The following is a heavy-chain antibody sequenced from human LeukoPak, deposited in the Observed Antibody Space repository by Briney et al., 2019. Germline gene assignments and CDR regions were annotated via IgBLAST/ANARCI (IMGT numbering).Heavy chain of an antibody. CDR1: GFILSTYG. Sequence: GPSLRLFCAASGFILSTYGVRGVRQPPGKGLEWVSGITGTGGSTYYADSVKGRFTVSRDTSKNTLYLQMNSLRAEDTAIYYCAKDHGTAVAGFYYWGQGTLVTVSS. D-gene: IGHD6-19*01. J-gene: IGHJ4*02. CDR2: ITGTGGST. CDR3: AKDHGTAVAGFYY. V-gene: IGHV3-23*01.